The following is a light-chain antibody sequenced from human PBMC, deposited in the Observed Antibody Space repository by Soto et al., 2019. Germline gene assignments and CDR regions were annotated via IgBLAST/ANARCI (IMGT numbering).Light chain of an antibody. CDR2: GVN. V-gene: IGLV2-14*03. CDR3: SSYTSTATWV. CDR1: SSDIGGYNY. J-gene: IGLJ3*02. Sequence: QSALTQPASVSGSPGQSITISCTGTSSDIGGYNYVSWYQQLPGRAPKLIIYGVNNRPSRVSNRFSGSKSGNTASLSISGLQAEDEAEYHCSSYTSTATWVFGGGTQLTVL.